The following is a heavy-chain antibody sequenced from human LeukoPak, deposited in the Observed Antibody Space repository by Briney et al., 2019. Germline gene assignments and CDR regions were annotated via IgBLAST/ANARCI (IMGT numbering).Heavy chain of an antibody. CDR1: GGSISSGDYY. CDR3: ARNSDFSFDY. D-gene: IGHD3-3*01. J-gene: IGHJ4*02. V-gene: IGHV4-30-4*01. CDR2: IYHTGST. Sequence: PSETLSLTCTVSGGSISSGDYYWSWIRQPPGKGLEWIGYIYHTGSTYYNSSLESRITISLDTSKNQFSLKLSSLTAADMAVYYCARNSDFSFDYWGQGTLVTVSS.